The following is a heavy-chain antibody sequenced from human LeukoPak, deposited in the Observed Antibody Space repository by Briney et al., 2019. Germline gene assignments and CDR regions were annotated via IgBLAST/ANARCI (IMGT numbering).Heavy chain of an antibody. V-gene: IGHV4-31*03. J-gene: IGHJ3*02. D-gene: IGHD6-6*01. CDR2: ISYSEST. CDR1: GDSISSGGYH. CDR3: ARHKYSQAFDI. Sequence: SEPLSLTCTVSGDSISSGGYHWTWIRQHPGKGLERIGYISYSESTYYNPSLKSRVNISMDTSKNQFSLSLTSVTAADTAVYYCARHKYSQAFDIWGQGTMVAFS.